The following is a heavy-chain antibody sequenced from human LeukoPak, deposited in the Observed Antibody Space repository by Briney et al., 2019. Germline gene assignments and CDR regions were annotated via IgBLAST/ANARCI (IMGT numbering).Heavy chain of an antibody. CDR2: ISGSGGST. D-gene: IGHD6-13*01. CDR1: GFTFSSYA. Sequence: GGSLRLSCAASGFTFSSYAMSWVRQAPGKGLEWVSAISGSGGSTYYADSVKGRFTISRDNSKNTLYLQMSSLRAEDTAVYYCAKPVYSSSWYRWVWYYYYYMDVWGKGTTVTVSS. J-gene: IGHJ6*03. CDR3: AKPVYSSSWYRWVWYYYYYMDV. V-gene: IGHV3-23*01.